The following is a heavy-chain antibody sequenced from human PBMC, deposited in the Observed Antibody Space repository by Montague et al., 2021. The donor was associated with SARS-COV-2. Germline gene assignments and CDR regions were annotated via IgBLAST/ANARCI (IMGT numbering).Heavy chain of an antibody. Sequence: SETLSLTCGVYGGSFGDDHWSWIRQPPGKGLEWIGDIKQSGSTXXXPSXXXRVTISVDTSRNQFSLKLTSVTAADTAVYFCARATSVRGAVNWFDPWGQGTLVTVSS. CDR1: GGSFGDDH. J-gene: IGHJ5*02. V-gene: IGHV4-34*01. CDR3: ARATSVRGAVNWFDP. CDR2: IKQSGST. D-gene: IGHD3-10*01.